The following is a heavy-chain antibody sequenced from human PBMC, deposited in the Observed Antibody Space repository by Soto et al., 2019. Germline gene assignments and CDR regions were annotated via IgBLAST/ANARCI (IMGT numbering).Heavy chain of an antibody. CDR1: GINVNSDY. CDR3: TRDGRGLGRLSLFEY. V-gene: IGHV3-53*01. J-gene: IGHJ4*02. Sequence: GGSLRLSCAASGINVNSDYMNWVRKTPGKGLEWVASIYSGETTYYADSVRGRFTISSDKSKNTLYFQLSSLRIEDTAVYYCTRDGRGLGRLSLFEYWGQGVLVTVSS. CDR2: IYSGETT. D-gene: IGHD2-21*02.